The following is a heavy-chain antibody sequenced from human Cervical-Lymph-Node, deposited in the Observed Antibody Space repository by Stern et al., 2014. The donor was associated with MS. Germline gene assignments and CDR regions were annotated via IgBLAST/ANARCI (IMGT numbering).Heavy chain of an antibody. CDR2: VNHSGPT. CDR3: ARQTSYGSGYPRKLYFDY. CDR1: GGSFSGHY. J-gene: IGHJ4*02. D-gene: IGHD3-10*01. V-gene: IGHV4-34*01. Sequence: QVQLQQWGAGQLKPSETLSLTCAVYGGSFSGHYWNWIRQSPGKGLEWIGEVNHSGPTNYNPSLKSRVRVSGDMSKNHSSRRLSPVSAADTAVYYGARQTSYGSGYPRKLYFDYWGQGVLVTVSS.